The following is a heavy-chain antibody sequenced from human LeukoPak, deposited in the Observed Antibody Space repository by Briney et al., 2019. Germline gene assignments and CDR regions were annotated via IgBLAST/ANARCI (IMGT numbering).Heavy chain of an antibody. CDR1: GYTFTGYY. Sequence: ASVKASCKASGYTFTGYYMHWVRQAPGQGLEWMGRINPNTGGTNYAQNFTGRVTMTRDTSISTAYMDLSRLRSDDTAVYYCARDEGSHYGDDFDYWGQGTLVTVSS. V-gene: IGHV1-2*06. D-gene: IGHD4-17*01. J-gene: IGHJ4*02. CDR3: ARDEGSHYGDDFDY. CDR2: INPNTGGT.